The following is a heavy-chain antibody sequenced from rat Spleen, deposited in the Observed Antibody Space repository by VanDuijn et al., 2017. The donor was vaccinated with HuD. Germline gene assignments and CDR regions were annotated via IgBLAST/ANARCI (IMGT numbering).Heavy chain of an antibody. CDR1: GFTFSNYD. Sequence: EVQLVESGGGLVQPGRSMKLSCAASGFTFSNYDMAWVRQAPTKGLEWVVSISYDGGKTYYRDSVKGRFTISRDNAESPLYLQMDSLRSEDTATHYCARHVLQYLDYWGQGVMVTGSS. CDR3: ARHVLQYLDY. D-gene: IGHD1-1*01. CDR2: ISYDGGKT. V-gene: IGHV5-25*01. J-gene: IGHJ2*01.